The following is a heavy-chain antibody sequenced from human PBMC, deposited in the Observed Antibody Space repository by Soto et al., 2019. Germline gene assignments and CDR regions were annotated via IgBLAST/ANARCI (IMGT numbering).Heavy chain of an antibody. CDR1: GFTFSSYA. Sequence: GGSLRLSCAASGFTFSSYAMSWVRQAPGKGLEWVSAISGSGGSTYYADSVKGRFTIARDNSKNTRYLQMNSLRAEDTAVYSCAKGFTPYGRYGMDVWGQGTTVTVSS. J-gene: IGHJ6*02. CDR2: ISGSGGST. V-gene: IGHV3-23*01. D-gene: IGHD3-10*01. CDR3: AKGFTPYGRYGMDV.